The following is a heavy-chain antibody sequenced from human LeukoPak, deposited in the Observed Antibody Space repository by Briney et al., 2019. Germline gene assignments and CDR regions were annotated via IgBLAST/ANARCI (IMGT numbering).Heavy chain of an antibody. CDR1: GYTFTSYG. CDR3: GRALSESYAH. CDR2: ISAYNGNT. Sequence: ASVKVSCKASGYTFTSYGISWVRQAPGQGLEWMGWISAYNGNTNYAQKLQGRVTMTTNTSMNTAYMELRSLRSDDTAVYYCGRALSESYAHWGQGTLVTVSS. V-gene: IGHV1-18*01. J-gene: IGHJ4*02. D-gene: IGHD1-26*01.